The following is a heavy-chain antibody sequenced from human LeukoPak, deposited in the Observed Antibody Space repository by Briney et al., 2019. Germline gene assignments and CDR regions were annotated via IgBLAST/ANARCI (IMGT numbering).Heavy chain of an antibody. V-gene: IGHV4-39*01. CDR2: IYYSGST. D-gene: IGHD5-18*01. CDR3: ASSSTAMVTSFDY. Sequence: PSETLSLTCTVSGGSISSSSYYWGWIRQPPGKGLEWIGSIYYSGSTYYNSSLKSRVTISVDTSKNQFSLKLSSVTAADTAVYYCASSSTAMVTSFDYWGQGTLVTVSS. J-gene: IGHJ4*02. CDR1: GGSISSSSYY.